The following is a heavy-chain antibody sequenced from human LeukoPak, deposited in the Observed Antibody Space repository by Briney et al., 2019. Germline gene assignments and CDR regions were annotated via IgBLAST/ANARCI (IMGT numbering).Heavy chain of an antibody. D-gene: IGHD3-22*01. J-gene: IGHJ5*02. Sequence: GASVKVSCKASGYTFTSYGISWVRQAPGQGLEWMGWISAYNGNTNYAQKLQGRVTMTTDTSTSTACMELRSLRSDDTAVYYCARVSRYYYDSSGLNWFDPWGQGTLVTASS. CDR3: ARVSRYYYDSSGLNWFDP. CDR1: GYTFTSYG. CDR2: ISAYNGNT. V-gene: IGHV1-18*01.